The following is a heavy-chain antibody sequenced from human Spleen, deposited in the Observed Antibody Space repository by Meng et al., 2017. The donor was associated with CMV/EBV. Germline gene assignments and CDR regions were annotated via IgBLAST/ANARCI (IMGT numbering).Heavy chain of an antibody. CDR1: GFTFNKFW. D-gene: IGHD2-2*02. Sequence: GESLKISCVVSGFTFNKFWMTWVRQAPGKGLEWVANIKEDGSEKNYVDSVKGRFTISRDNAKNPLYLQMNSLRAEDTAVYYCATDVEPGTIGLLFWGQGTLVTVSS. CDR3: ATDVEPGTIGLLF. J-gene: IGHJ4*02. V-gene: IGHV3-7*01. CDR2: IKEDGSEK.